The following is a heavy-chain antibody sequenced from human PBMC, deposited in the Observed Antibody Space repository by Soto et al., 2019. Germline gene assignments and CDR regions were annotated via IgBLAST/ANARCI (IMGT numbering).Heavy chain of an antibody. CDR1: GGSFSGFY. J-gene: IGHJ6*02. V-gene: IGHV4-59*01. CDR2: FYDSGST. D-gene: IGHD5-12*01. Sequence: ASETLSLTCAVYGGSFSGFYWSWIRRPPGKGLEWIGYFYDSGSTNYNPSLRSRVTMSVDTSKNQFSLKLSSVTAADTAVYYCAASAPPATNYYYAMDVWGQGTTVTVSS. CDR3: AASAPPATNYYYAMDV.